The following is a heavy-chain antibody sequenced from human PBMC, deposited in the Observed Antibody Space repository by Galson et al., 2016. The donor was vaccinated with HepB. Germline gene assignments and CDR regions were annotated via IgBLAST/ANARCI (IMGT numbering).Heavy chain of an antibody. CDR3: ARSAINKGYYYMDV. Sequence: SLRLSCAGSGFSFSNHGMSWVRQPPGRGLEWVSGITRSGDATHYADFAKGRFTISRDNSKNTIYLYMSDLSAADTAVYFCARSAINKGYYYMDVWGKGTTVTVSS. V-gene: IGHV3-23*01. CDR2: ITRSGDAT. D-gene: IGHD2/OR15-2a*01. CDR1: GFSFSNHG. J-gene: IGHJ6*03.